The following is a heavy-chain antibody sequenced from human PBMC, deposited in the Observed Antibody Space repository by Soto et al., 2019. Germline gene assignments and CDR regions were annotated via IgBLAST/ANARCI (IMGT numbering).Heavy chain of an antibody. CDR2: LSYDGRNK. V-gene: IGHV3-30*04. J-gene: IGHJ4*02. D-gene: IGHD3-9*01. Sequence: GGSLRLSCAASVFTFSNFAMHWVRQAPGKGLEWVAFLSYDGRNKDYADSVKGRFTISRDNSKNTLYLQMNSLTAEDTAVYYCARYRLSGAERYFDYWGQGTL. CDR3: ARYRLSGAERYFDY. CDR1: VFTFSNFA.